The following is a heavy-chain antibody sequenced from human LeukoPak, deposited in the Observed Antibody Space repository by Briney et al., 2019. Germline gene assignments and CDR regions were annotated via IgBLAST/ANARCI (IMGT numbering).Heavy chain of an antibody. D-gene: IGHD6-13*01. J-gene: IGHJ4*02. CDR1: GGIFSSYA. Sequence: ASVKVSCKASGGIFSSYAISWVRQAPGQGLEWMGGIIPIFGTTNYAQKFQGRVTITADESTSTAYMELSSLRSEDTAVYYCARDLGYSSSRPTTDDYWGQGTLVTVSS. CDR3: ARDLGYSSSRPTTDDY. CDR2: IIPIFGTT. V-gene: IGHV1-69*01.